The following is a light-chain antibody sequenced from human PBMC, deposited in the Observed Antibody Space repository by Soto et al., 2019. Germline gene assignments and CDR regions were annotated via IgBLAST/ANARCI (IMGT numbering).Light chain of an antibody. Sequence: EIVMTQSPATLSVSPGERATLSCRASQSVSSNLAWYQQKPGQAPRLLIYGASTRATGIPARFSGSGSGTAFTLTISSLQSEDFAVYYCQQYNSWPPGTFGQGTKVEIK. J-gene: IGKJ1*01. CDR2: GAS. V-gene: IGKV3-15*01. CDR1: QSVSSN. CDR3: QQYNSWPPGT.